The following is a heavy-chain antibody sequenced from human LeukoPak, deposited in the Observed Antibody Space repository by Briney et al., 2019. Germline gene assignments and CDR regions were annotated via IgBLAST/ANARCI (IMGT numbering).Heavy chain of an antibody. V-gene: IGHV3-11*01. CDR1: GFTFSDYY. J-gene: IGHJ4*02. CDR3: ARERSGSYIWSYFDY. D-gene: IGHD1-26*01. Sequence: PGGSLRLSCAASGFTFSDYYMSWIRQAPGKGLEWVSYISSSGSTIYYADSVKGRFTISRDNAKNSLYLQMNSLRAEDTAVYYCARERSGSYIWSYFDYWGQGTLVTVSS. CDR2: ISSSGSTI.